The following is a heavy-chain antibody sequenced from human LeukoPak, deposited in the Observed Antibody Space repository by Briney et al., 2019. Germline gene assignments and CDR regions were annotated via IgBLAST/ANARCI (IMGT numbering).Heavy chain of an antibody. Sequence: PSETLSLTCTVSGGSISSYYWSWIRQPPGKGLEWIGYFYYSGSTNYHPSLKSRVTISVDTSKNQFSLQLSSVTAADPAVYYCARDNRYYYDSRGSLGTPAFDIWGQGTMVTVSS. J-gene: IGHJ3*02. CDR2: FYYSGST. CDR1: GGSISSYY. D-gene: IGHD3-22*01. V-gene: IGHV4-59*12. CDR3: ARDNRYYYDSRGSLGTPAFDI.